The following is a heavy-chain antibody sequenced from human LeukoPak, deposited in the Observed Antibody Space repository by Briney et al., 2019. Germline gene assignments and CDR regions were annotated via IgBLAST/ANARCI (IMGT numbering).Heavy chain of an antibody. CDR2: IYYSGST. Sequence: PSETLSLTCTVSGGSISSYYWSWIRQPPGKGLEWIGYIYYSGSTNYNPSLKSRVTISVDTSKNQFSLKLSSVTAADTAVYYCARSYSSGWYLPTPSEKGAFDIWGQGTMVTVSS. J-gene: IGHJ3*02. CDR3: ARSYSSGWYLPTPSEKGAFDI. D-gene: IGHD6-19*01. CDR1: GGSISSYY. V-gene: IGHV4-59*08.